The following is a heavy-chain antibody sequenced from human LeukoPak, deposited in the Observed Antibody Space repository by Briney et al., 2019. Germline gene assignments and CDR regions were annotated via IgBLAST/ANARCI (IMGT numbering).Heavy chain of an antibody. D-gene: IGHD3-10*01. Sequence: GGSLRLSCAASGFTFSSYGMHWVRQAPGKGLEWVAVISYDGSSKYYADSVKGRFTISRDNSKNTLYLQMNSLRAEDTAVYYCAKVPGGSGSYYNEDDYWGQGTLVTVSS. J-gene: IGHJ4*02. CDR1: GFTFSSYG. V-gene: IGHV3-30*18. CDR3: AKVPGGSGSYYNEDDY. CDR2: ISYDGSSK.